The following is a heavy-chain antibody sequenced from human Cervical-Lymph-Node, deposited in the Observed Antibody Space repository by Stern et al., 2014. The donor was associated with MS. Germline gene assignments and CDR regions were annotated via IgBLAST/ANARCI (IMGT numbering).Heavy chain of an antibody. CDR3: AKDINDYWSGPADY. Sequence: VQLVQSGGGLVQPGRSLRLSCAASGFTFADHAMHWVRQAPGKGLEWVLGINCSAVKTGYADVVEGRFTISRDNAKNSLYLQINSLRVEDTAFYYCAKDINDYWSGPADYWGQGTLVTVSS. J-gene: IGHJ4*02. V-gene: IGHV3-9*01. D-gene: IGHD3-3*01. CDR2: INCSAVKT. CDR1: GFTFADHA.